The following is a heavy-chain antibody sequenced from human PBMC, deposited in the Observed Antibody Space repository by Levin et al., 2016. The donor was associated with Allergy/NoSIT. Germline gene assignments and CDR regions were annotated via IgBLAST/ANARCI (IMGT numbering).Heavy chain of an antibody. CDR2: ISNGGTYI. CDR1: GFSFSSYI. CDR3: ARAYPFDS. D-gene: IGHD3-16*01. Sequence: GESLKISCEASGFSFSSYIMNWVRQAPGQGLEWVSSISNGGTYIHYADSVKGRFTISRDNANNSLYLQMNSLRAEDTAVYYCARAYPFDSWGQGTVVTVSS. V-gene: IGHV3-21*01. J-gene: IGHJ4*02.